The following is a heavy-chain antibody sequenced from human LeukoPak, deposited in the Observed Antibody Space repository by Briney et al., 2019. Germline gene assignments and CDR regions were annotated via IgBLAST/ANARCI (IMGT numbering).Heavy chain of an antibody. CDR1: GGSINSYY. D-gene: IGHD6-13*01. CDR3: ARAESGSRWPNYYYYYYMDV. J-gene: IGHJ6*03. CDR2: IYYIGST. V-gene: IGHV4-59*12. Sequence: SETLSLTCTVSGGSINSYYWTWIRQPPGKGLEWIGYIYYIGSTNYNPSLKSRVTISVDTSKNQFSLKLSSVTAADTAVYYCARAESGSRWPNYYYYYYMDVWGKGTTVTVSS.